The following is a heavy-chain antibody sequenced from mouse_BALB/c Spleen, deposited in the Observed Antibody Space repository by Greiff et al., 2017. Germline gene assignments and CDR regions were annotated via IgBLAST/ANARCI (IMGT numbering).Heavy chain of an antibody. CDR1: GYSITSGYY. CDR3: ARGGYGKRDY. D-gene: IGHD2-10*02. Sequence: EVKLQESGPGLVKPSQSLSLTCSVTGYSITSGYYWNWIRQFPGNKLEWMGYISYDGSNNYNPSLKNRISITRDTSKNQFFLKLNSVTTEDTATYYCARGGYGKRDYWGQGTTLTVSS. J-gene: IGHJ2*01. V-gene: IGHV3-6*02. CDR2: ISYDGSN.